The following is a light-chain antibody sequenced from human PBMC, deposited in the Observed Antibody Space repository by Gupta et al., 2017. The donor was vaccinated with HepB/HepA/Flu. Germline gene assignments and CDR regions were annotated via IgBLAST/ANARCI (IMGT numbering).Light chain of an antibody. V-gene: IGKV3-20*01. CDR3: QQNGNSPVT. J-gene: IGKJ1*01. CDR1: QSVTSAY. Sequence: IVLTQSPSTLSLSQGERATFSCWASQSVTSAYLAWYQQKPGKAPRLLIYGASSRATGIPDRFSGSGSGTDFTLTISRLEPADFALYYCQQNGNSPVTFGQGTKVEI. CDR2: GAS.